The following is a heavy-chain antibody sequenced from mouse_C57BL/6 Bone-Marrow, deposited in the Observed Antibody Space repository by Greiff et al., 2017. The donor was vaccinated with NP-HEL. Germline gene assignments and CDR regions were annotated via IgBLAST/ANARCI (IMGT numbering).Heavy chain of an antibody. CDR1: GYTFTSYW. J-gene: IGHJ2*01. D-gene: IGHD2-4*01. CDR2: IDPSDSYT. CDR3: ARRELRPFDY. V-gene: IGHV1-59*01. Sequence: QVQLKQPGAELVRPGTSVKLSCKASGYTFTSYWMHWVKQRPGQGLEWIGVIDPSDSYTNYNQKFKGKATLTVDTSSSTAYMQLSSLTSEDSAVYYCARRELRPFDYWGQGTTLTVSS.